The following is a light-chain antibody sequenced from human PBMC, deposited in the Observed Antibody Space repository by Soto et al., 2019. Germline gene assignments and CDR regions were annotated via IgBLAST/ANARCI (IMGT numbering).Light chain of an antibody. CDR3: QTWGSGIHYV. J-gene: IGLJ1*01. CDR2: LTSDGSH. CDR1: SGHSSYA. Sequence: QLVLTQSLSASASLGASVKLTCTLSSGHSSYAIAWHQQQPEKGPRYLMKLTSDGSHSKGDGIPDRFSGSSSGAERYLTISSLQSEDEADYFCQTWGSGIHYVFGTGTKVTVL. V-gene: IGLV4-69*01.